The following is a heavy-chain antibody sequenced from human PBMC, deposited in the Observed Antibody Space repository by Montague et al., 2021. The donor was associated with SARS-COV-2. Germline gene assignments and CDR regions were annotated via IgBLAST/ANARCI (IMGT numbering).Heavy chain of an antibody. D-gene: IGHD2-2*03. CDR1: GGSISSYY. CDR3: ARVDSLVSFDY. J-gene: IGHJ4*02. Sequence: SETLSLTCTVSGGSISSYYWSWIRQPPGKGLEWIGYIYYSGSTNYNPSPKSRVTISVDTSKNQFSLKLSSVTAADTAVYYCARVDSLVSFDYWGQGTLVTVSS. V-gene: IGHV4-59*01. CDR2: IYYSGST.